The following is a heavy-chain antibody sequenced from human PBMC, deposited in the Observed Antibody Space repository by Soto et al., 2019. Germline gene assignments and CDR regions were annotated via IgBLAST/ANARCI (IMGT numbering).Heavy chain of an antibody. CDR1: GGSISSYY. V-gene: IGHV4-59*01. J-gene: IGHJ3*02. Sequence: SETLSLTCTVSGGSISSYYWSWIRQPPGKGLEWIGYIYYSGSTNYNPSLKSRVTISVDTSKNQFSLKLSSVTAADTAVYYCARAVSYYYDSSGYYYDAFDIWGQGTMVTVSS. D-gene: IGHD3-22*01. CDR2: IYYSGST. CDR3: ARAVSYYYDSSGYYYDAFDI.